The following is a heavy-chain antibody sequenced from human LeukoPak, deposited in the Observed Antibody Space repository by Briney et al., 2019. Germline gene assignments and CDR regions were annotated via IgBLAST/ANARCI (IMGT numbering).Heavy chain of an antibody. Sequence: PSETLSLTCTVSGGSISSYYWSWIRQPPGKGLEWIGYIYYSGSTNYNPSLKSRVTISVDTSKNQFSLKLSSVTAADTAVYYCARDPSRGYSGYVAFDIWGQGTMVTASS. CDR1: GGSISSYY. CDR3: ARDPSRGYSGYVAFDI. V-gene: IGHV4-59*01. J-gene: IGHJ3*02. D-gene: IGHD5-12*01. CDR2: IYYSGST.